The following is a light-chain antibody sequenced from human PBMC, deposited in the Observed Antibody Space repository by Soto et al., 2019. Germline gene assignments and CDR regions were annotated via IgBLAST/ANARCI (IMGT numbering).Light chain of an antibody. V-gene: IGKV1-33*01. CDR2: DAS. Sequence: DIQMTPSPSSLSASVGDRVTITCQASQDIANYLNWYQQKPGKAPKVLIYDASTLETGVPPRFSGSVSGTDFTLTISSLQPEDIATYYCQQYDNFPYTFGQGTKLEIK. CDR3: QQYDNFPYT. J-gene: IGKJ2*01. CDR1: QDIANY.